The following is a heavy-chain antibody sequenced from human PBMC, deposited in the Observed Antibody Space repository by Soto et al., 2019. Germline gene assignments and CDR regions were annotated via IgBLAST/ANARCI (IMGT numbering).Heavy chain of an antibody. CDR3: ARDGYSSGFDY. J-gene: IGHJ4*02. V-gene: IGHV3-21*01. CDR2: IGTTSTYI. Sequence: EVQLVESGGGLVEPGGSLSLSCAASGFTFSRHSLNWVRQAPGKGLEWVSSIGTTSTYIYYADSVKGRFTISRDNAKNSLYLQMDSLRAEDTAVYYCARDGYSSGFDYWGQGTLVTASS. CDR1: GFTFSRHS. D-gene: IGHD6-19*01.